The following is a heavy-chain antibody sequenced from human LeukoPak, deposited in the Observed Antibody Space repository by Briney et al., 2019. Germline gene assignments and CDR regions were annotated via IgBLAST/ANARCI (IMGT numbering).Heavy chain of an antibody. CDR3: AKDGSSWIPTSDAFDI. CDR1: GFTFSSYA. D-gene: IGHD6-13*01. J-gene: IGHJ3*02. CDR2: ISGSGGST. Sequence: GGSLRLSCAASGFTFSSYAMSWVRQAPGKGLEWVSAISGSGGSTYYADSVKGRFTISRDNSKNTLYLQMNSLRAEDTAVYYCAKDGSSWIPTSDAFDIWGQGTMVTVSS. V-gene: IGHV3-23*01.